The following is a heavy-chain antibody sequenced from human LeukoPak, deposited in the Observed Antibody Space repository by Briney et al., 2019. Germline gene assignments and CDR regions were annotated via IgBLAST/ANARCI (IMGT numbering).Heavy chain of an antibody. CDR2: IFYSGST. Sequence: SETLSLTCTVSGGSIGSGTYYWGWIRQSPGKGLEWIGSIFYSGSTNYNPSLKSRVTISVDTSKNQFSLKLSSVTAADTAVYYCASGNYGDLNWFDPWGQGTLVTVSS. CDR3: ASGNYGDLNWFDP. V-gene: IGHV4-39*07. J-gene: IGHJ5*02. D-gene: IGHD4-17*01. CDR1: GGSIGSGTYY.